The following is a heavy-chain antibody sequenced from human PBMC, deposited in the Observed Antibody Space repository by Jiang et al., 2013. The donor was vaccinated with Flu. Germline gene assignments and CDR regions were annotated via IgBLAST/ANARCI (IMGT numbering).Heavy chain of an antibody. V-gene: IGHV4-4*02. D-gene: IGHD1-20*01. J-gene: IGHJ4*02. CDR1: GGSISSSNW. CDR2: LSYGGT. CDR3: ARGGAVTATLH. Sequence: PGLVKPSGTLSLTCEVSGGSISSSNWWSWVRQPQEGTGVDWGHLSYGGTNYNPSLKSRVTISVDKSKNHFSLKLTSVTAADTAVYYCARGGAVTATLHWGQGTLVTVSS.